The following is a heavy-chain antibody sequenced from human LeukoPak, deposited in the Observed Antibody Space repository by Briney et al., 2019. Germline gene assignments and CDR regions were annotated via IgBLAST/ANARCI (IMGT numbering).Heavy chain of an antibody. J-gene: IGHJ3*02. CDR3: ARGSRHGILTSAFDI. V-gene: IGHV3-53*01. CDR2: SYTGGDA. CDR1: GFTVSDYY. D-gene: IGHD6-6*01. Sequence: GGSLRLSCAASGFTVSDYYITWVRQTSGKGLECVSVSYTGGDAYYADSVRGRFTISRDNSKNTMYLQMNSLRVEDTALYYCARGSRHGILTSAFDIWGQGTMVTVSS.